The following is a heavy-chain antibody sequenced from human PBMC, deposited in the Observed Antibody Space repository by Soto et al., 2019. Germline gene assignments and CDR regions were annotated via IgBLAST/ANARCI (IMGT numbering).Heavy chain of an antibody. CDR2: IKSKTDGGTT. J-gene: IGHJ4*02. CDR1: GFTFSNAW. Sequence: GGSLRLSCAASGFTFSNAWMNWVRQAPGKGLEWVGRIKSKTDGGTTDYAAPVKGRFTISRDDSKNTLYLQMNSLKTEDTAVYYCTTDLMYYYDSSGYYPYYFDYWGQGTLVTVSS. CDR3: TTDLMYYYDSSGYYPYYFDY. D-gene: IGHD3-22*01. V-gene: IGHV3-15*07.